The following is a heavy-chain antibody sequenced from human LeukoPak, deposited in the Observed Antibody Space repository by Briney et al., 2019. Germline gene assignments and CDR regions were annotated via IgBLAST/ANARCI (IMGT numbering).Heavy chain of an antibody. Sequence: SETLSLTCNASGASIGSYYWNWIRQPAGKGLEWIGRISTSGGSNYNPSLKSRVTMSLDTSKNQVSLRLISVTAADTAIYFCARIMRPQLGYLDFWGQGALVTVSS. CDR3: ARIMRPQLGYLDF. V-gene: IGHV4-4*07. CDR1: GASIGSYY. J-gene: IGHJ4*02. D-gene: IGHD2-2*01. CDR2: ISTSGGS.